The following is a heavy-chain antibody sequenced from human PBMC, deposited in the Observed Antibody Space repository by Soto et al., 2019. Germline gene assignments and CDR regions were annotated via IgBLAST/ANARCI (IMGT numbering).Heavy chain of an antibody. D-gene: IGHD5-12*01. CDR1: GYSFTSYW. V-gene: IGHV5-51*01. CDR3: ARRSGYDLVSYYGMDV. Sequence: PXESLKISFKGSGYSFTSYWIGWVGQIPGKGLEWMGIIYPCDSDTRYSPSFQGQVTTSADKSISTAYLQWSSLKASDTAMYYCARRSGYDLVSYYGMDVWGQGTTVSVSS. J-gene: IGHJ6*02. CDR2: IYPCDSDT.